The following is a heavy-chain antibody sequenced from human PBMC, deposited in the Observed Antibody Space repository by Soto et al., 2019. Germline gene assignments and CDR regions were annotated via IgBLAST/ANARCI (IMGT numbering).Heavy chain of an antibody. CDR3: ARDSLLDILTGYYNWFDP. D-gene: IGHD3-9*01. V-gene: IGHV1-3*01. CDR2: INAGNGNT. CDR1: GYTFTSYA. J-gene: IGHJ5*02. Sequence: ASVKVSCKASGYTFTSYAMHWVRQAPGQRLEWMGWINAGNGNTKYSQKFQGRVTITRDTSASTAYMELSSLRSEDTAVYYCARDSLLDILTGYYNWFDPWGQGTLVTVSS.